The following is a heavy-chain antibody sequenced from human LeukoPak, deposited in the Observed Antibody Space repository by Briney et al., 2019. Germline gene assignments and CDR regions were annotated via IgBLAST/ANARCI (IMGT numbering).Heavy chain of an antibody. Sequence: SETLSVTCTVSGYSISSGYYWGWIRQPPGKGLEWIGGIYRSGTTYYNPSLMSRVTISVDTSKNQFSLRLSSVTAADTAVYYCARMYCSTTSCSTVDWFDPWGQGTLVTVSS. J-gene: IGHJ5*02. CDR2: IYRSGTT. V-gene: IGHV4-38-2*02. CDR1: GYSISSGYY. D-gene: IGHD2-2*01. CDR3: ARMYCSTTSCSTVDWFDP.